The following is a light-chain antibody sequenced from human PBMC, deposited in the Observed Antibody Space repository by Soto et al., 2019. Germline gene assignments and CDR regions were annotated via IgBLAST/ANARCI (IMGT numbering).Light chain of an antibody. V-gene: IGLV2-14*01. CDR1: SSDVGAHNF. J-gene: IGLJ1*01. Sequence: SVLTQPPSVSGAPGQRVTISCTGSSSDVGAHNFVSWYQQHPGKAPKLMIYEVSNRPSGVSDRFSGSKSGNTASLTISGLQAEDEADYYCNSYTNTAARVFGTGTKVTVL. CDR2: EVS. CDR3: NSYTNTAARV.